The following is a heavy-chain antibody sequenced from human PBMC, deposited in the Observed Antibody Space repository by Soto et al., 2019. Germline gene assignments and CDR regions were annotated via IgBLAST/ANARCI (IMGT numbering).Heavy chain of an antibody. J-gene: IGHJ3*02. V-gene: IGHV3-23*01. CDR2: ISGTGGNT. CDR1: GVTFSGYA. D-gene: IGHD2-15*01. Sequence: EVQLLESGGGLVQPGGSLRLSCTASGVTFSGYAMSWVRQALGKGLEWVSAISGTGGNTYYADSVKGRFTISRDNSESTLFLQMHSLRADDTAVYYCATRQDYGGNLDAFDIWGQGTTVAVSS. CDR3: ATRQDYGGNLDAFDI.